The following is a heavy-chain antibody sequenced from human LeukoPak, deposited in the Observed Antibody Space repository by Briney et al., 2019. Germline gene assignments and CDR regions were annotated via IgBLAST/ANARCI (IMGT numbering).Heavy chain of an antibody. Sequence: GGSLGLSCAASGFTFSSYGMHWVRQAPGKGLEWVAVISYDGSNKYYADSVKGRFTISRDNSKNTLYLQMNSLRAEDTAVYYCAKEEEMATIHYYYYGMDVWGQGTTVTVSS. D-gene: IGHD5-24*01. J-gene: IGHJ6*02. CDR3: AKEEEMATIHYYYYGMDV. V-gene: IGHV3-30*18. CDR2: ISYDGSNK. CDR1: GFTFSSYG.